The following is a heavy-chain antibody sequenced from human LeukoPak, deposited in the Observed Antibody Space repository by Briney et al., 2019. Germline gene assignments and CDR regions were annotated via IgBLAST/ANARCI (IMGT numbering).Heavy chain of an antibody. V-gene: IGHV4-59*01. Sequence: SETLSLTCTVSGGSISNYYWTWIRQPPGKGLEWIGYIYYSGSTNYNPSLKSRVTISVDTSKNQFSLKLSSVTAADTAVYYCARDRRVYYYDSSGHTRNMDVWGKGTTVTVSS. CDR1: GGSISNYY. CDR2: IYYSGST. J-gene: IGHJ6*03. D-gene: IGHD3-22*01. CDR3: ARDRRVYYYDSSGHTRNMDV.